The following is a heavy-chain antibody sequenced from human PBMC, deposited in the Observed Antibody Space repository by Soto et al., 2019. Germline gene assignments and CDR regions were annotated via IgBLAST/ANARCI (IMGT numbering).Heavy chain of an antibody. CDR1: GGSISSGGYY. V-gene: IGHV4-31*03. Sequence: SETLSLTCTVSGGSISSGGYYWSWIRQHPGKGLEWIGYIYYSGSTYYNPSLKSRVTISVDTSKNQFSLKLSSVTAADTAVYYCARDISGFGELFPNVDYYYYYTDVWGKGTTVTVS. D-gene: IGHD3-10*01. CDR2: IYYSGST. CDR3: ARDISGFGELFPNVDYYYYYTDV. J-gene: IGHJ6*03.